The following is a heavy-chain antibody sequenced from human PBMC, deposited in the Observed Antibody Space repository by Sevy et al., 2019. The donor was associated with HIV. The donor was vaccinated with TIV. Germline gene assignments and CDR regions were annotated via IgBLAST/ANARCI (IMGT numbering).Heavy chain of an antibody. CDR2: IRSKAYGGTT. CDR3: TRDLSGYSSGGGY. CDR1: GFTFGDYA. Sequence: GGSLRLSCTASGFTFGDYAMSWFRQAPGKGLEWVGFIRSKAYGGTTEYAGSVKGRFTILRDDSKSIAYLEMNSLKTEDTAVYYCTRDLSGYSSGGGYWGQGTLVTVSS. J-gene: IGHJ4*02. V-gene: IGHV3-49*03. D-gene: IGHD6-19*01.